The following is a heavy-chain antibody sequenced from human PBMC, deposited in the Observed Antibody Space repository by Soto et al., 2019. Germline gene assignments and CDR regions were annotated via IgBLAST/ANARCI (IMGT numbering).Heavy chain of an antibody. V-gene: IGHV1-18*01. CDR2: ISAYNGDT. CDR3: ARDRVVAPPFSGNTHYYYYMDV. J-gene: IGHJ6*03. Sequence: ASVKVSCKASGYSFTNYGITWVRQAPGQGFEWMGWISAYNGDTNYAQKLQGRVTMTTDASTSTAYLELRSLRSDDTAVYYCARDRVVAPPFSGNTHYYYYMDVWGKGTTVPVSS. CDR1: GYSFTNYG. D-gene: IGHD2-21*01.